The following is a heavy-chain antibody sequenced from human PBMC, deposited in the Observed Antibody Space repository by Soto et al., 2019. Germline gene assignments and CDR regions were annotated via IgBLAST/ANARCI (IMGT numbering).Heavy chain of an antibody. Sequence: QVPLVQSGAEVKKPGASVKVSCKASGYTFTGYYMHWVRQAPGQGLEWMGWINPNSGGTNYAQKFQGWVTMTRDTSISTAYMELSRLRSDDTAVYYCARGPGGGSGSIYYYYMDVWGKGTTVTVSS. J-gene: IGHJ6*03. V-gene: IGHV1-2*04. CDR1: GYTFTGYY. D-gene: IGHD3-10*01. CDR2: INPNSGGT. CDR3: ARGPGGGSGSIYYYYMDV.